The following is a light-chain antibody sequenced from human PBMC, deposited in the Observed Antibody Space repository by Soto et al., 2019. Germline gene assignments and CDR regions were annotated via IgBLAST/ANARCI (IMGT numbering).Light chain of an antibody. J-gene: IGKJ1*01. CDR2: KAS. CDR1: QYISSW. Sequence: DIQMTQSPSTLSASVGDRVTITCRASQYISSWLAWYQQKPGKAPKLLIYKASSLESGVPSRFSGSGSGPEFTLTISGLQPDDFATYYCQQYNSQRTFGQGTKVEIK. V-gene: IGKV1-5*03. CDR3: QQYNSQRT.